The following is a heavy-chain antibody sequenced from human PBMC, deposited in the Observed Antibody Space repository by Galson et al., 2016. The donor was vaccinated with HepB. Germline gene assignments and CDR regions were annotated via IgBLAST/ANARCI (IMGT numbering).Heavy chain of an antibody. J-gene: IGHJ3*01. V-gene: IGHV1-2*04. Sequence: SVKVSCKASGYTFTDHFLHWVRQAPGQGLEWIGWINPHSGCTNYPRKFQGLVSITEDSSTDTAYQELSRLKTDDTAIYYCARDHLVSTTGLGGNAFDFWGQGTMVAVSS. CDR2: INPHSGCT. CDR3: ARDHLVSTTGLGGNAFDF. CDR1: GYTFTDHF. D-gene: IGHD5/OR15-5a*01.